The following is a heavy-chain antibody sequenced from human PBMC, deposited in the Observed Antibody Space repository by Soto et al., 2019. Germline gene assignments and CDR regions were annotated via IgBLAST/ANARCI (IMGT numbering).Heavy chain of an antibody. CDR3: ANGSAYSFREGVDY. V-gene: IGHV3-9*01. CDR1: GFTFEDYA. D-gene: IGHD5-18*01. Sequence: DVQLVESGGGLVQPGRSLRLSCAASGFTFEDYAMHWVRQAPGKGLEWVAGISGNSGRIGYADSVKGRFTISRDNAKKSLYLQMSRLGAEDTALYCCANGSAYSFREGVDYWGQGTLVTVSS. CDR2: ISGNSGRI. J-gene: IGHJ4*02.